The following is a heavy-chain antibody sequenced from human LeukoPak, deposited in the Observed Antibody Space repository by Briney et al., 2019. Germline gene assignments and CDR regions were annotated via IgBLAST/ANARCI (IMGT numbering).Heavy chain of an antibody. CDR3: ARDSTHHYYYGPYAFDI. V-gene: IGHV3-21*01. J-gene: IGHJ3*02. Sequence: GGSLRLSCAASGFTFSSYSMNWVHQAPGKGLEWVSSISSSSSYIYYADSVKGRFTISRDNAKNSLYLQMNSLRAEDTAVYYCARDSTHHYYYGPYAFDIWGQGTMVTVSS. CDR1: GFTFSSYS. D-gene: IGHD3-10*01. CDR2: ISSSSSYI.